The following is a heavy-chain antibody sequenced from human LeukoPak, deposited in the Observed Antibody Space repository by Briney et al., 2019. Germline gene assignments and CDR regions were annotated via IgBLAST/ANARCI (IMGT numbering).Heavy chain of an antibody. J-gene: IGHJ4*02. CDR1: GFSFSNYG. V-gene: IGHV3-30*02. CDR3: AKERQLEPFDC. Sequence: PGGSLRLSCAASGFSFSNYGMHWVRQTPGKGLEWVAFVQNDESDKFFADSVKGRFTVSRDNSKNTLYLQMNSLRGDDTAVYYCAKERQLEPFDCWGQGTLVTVSS. CDR2: VQNDESDK. D-gene: IGHD1-1*01.